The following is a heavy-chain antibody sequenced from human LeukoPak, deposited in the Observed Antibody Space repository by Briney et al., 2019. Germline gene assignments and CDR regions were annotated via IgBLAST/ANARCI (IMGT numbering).Heavy chain of an antibody. Sequence: SETLSLTCGVHGGSFSGYYWSWIRQPPGRALEWIGDINHSGSTNYNPSLKSRVTISVDRSKNQFSLKLSSVTAADTAVYYCARGGTIFGRGYYYGMDVWGQGTTVTVSS. CDR1: GGSFSGYY. V-gene: IGHV4-34*01. CDR3: ARGGTIFGRGYYYGMDV. J-gene: IGHJ6*02. D-gene: IGHD3-3*01. CDR2: INHSGST.